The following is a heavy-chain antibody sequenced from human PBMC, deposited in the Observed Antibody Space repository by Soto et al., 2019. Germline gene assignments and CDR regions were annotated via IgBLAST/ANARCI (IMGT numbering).Heavy chain of an antibody. CDR1: GFTFSSYI. V-gene: IGHV3-21*01. Sequence: KPGGSLRLSCAASGFTFSSYIMNWVRQAPGKGLEWVSSISSSSIYIYYADSVKGRFTISRDNAKNSLYLQMNSLRAEDTAVYYCARVRSWNGMDVWGQGTKVTV. CDR3: ARVRSWNGMDV. CDR2: ISSSSIYI. D-gene: IGHD6-13*01. J-gene: IGHJ6*02.